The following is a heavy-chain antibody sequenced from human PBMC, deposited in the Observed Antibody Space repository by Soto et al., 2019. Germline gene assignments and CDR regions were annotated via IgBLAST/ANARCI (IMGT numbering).Heavy chain of an antibody. Sequence: PGGSLRLSCAVSGFIFADYAMHWVRQAPGKGLEWVSSISWNSGTIGDVDSVEGRFTISRDNAKNALYLQMSSLRTEDTAFYYCAKGSYSISSSGAFDIWGQGTIVTVSS. CDR2: ISWNSGTI. CDR1: GFIFADYA. D-gene: IGHD6-6*01. CDR3: AKGSYSISSSGAFDI. J-gene: IGHJ3*02. V-gene: IGHV3-9*01.